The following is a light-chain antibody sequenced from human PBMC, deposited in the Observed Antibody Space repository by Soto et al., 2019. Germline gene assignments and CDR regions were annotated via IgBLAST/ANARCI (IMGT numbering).Light chain of an antibody. V-gene: IGLV1-44*01. CDR1: SSNIGSNT. CDR3: AAGDDSLSGVV. Sequence: QSVLTQPPSASGTPGQRVTISCSGSSSNIGSNTVNWYQQLPGTAPKLLIYSNNQRPSGVPDRLSGSKSGTSASLAISGLQSEDEADYYCAAGDDSLSGVVFGGGTKLTV. CDR2: SNN. J-gene: IGLJ2*01.